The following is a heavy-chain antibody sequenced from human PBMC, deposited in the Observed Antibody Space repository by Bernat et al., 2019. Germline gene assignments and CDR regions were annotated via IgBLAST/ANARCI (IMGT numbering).Heavy chain of an antibody. Sequence: QVQLVQSGAEVKKPGSSVKVSCKASGGTFSSYAISWVRQAPGQGLEWMGRIIPILGIANYAQKFQDRVTIPADKSTSTAYMEVSSLRSEDTAVYCCARMGATLDYWGQGTLVTVSS. J-gene: IGHJ4*02. V-gene: IGHV1-69*04. CDR3: ARMGATLDY. CDR2: IIPILGIA. D-gene: IGHD1-26*01. CDR1: GGTFSSYA.